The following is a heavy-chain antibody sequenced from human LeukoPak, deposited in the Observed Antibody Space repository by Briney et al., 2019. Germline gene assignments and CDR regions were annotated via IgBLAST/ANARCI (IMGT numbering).Heavy chain of an antibody. Sequence: GASVKVSCKASGYTFTGYYMHWVRQAPGQGLEWMGRINPNSGGTNYAQKFQGRVTMTRDTSISTAYMELSRLRSDGTAVYYCARDRVEVVPAVTKSGRFDPWGQGTLVTVSS. CDR2: INPNSGGT. CDR3: ARDRVEVVPAVTKSGRFDP. V-gene: IGHV1-2*06. CDR1: GYTFTGYY. D-gene: IGHD2-2*01. J-gene: IGHJ5*02.